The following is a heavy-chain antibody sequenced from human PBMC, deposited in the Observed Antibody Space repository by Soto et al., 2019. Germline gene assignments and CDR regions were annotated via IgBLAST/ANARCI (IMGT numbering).Heavy chain of an antibody. J-gene: IGHJ5*02. V-gene: IGHV4-4*02. CDR2: ILYSGTT. Sequence: QVQLQESGPGLVKPSGTLSLTCAVSGGSISSGWWTWVRQPPGKGLEWIGEILYSGTTNYNSSLNSRLTISIDNAKKQFSLILSSVTAADTAGYYCSSRITGAPTWGQGTLVTVSS. D-gene: IGHD3-10*01. CDR1: GGSISSGW. CDR3: SSRITGAPT.